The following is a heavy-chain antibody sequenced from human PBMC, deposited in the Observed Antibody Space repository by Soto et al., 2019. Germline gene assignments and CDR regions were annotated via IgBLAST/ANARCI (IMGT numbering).Heavy chain of an antibody. D-gene: IGHD3-22*01. Sequence: SQTLSLTCAISGDSVSGNSAAWNWIRQSPSRGLEWLGRTYYRSKYYHDYAVSVKSRITIHPDTSKNQFSLQLNSVTPEDTAVYYCARIAYYYDSSGYYSPFDFWGQGTLVTVSS. CDR3: ARIAYYYDSSGYYSPFDF. V-gene: IGHV6-1*01. CDR1: GDSVSGNSAA. J-gene: IGHJ4*02. CDR2: TYYRSKYYH.